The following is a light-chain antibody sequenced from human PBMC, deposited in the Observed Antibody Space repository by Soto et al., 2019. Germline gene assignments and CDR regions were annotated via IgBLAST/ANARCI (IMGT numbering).Light chain of an antibody. J-gene: IGKJ3*01. V-gene: IGKV1-9*01. Sequence: IQLTQSPSSLSASVGDRVTISCRASQGIATFLAWYQQKPGKAPKLLIYGASTLQSRVPSRFSGSGSGTDFTLTISSLQPEDFATYYCQQLNSFPIPVGPGTKVDIK. CDR2: GAS. CDR3: QQLNSFPIP. CDR1: QGIATF.